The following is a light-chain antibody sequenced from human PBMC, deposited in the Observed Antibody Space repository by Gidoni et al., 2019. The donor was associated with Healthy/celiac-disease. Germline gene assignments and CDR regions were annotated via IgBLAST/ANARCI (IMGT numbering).Light chain of an antibody. CDR2: LGS. V-gene: IGKV2-28*01. CDR3: MQALQTPWT. CDR1: QSLLHSNGYNY. Sequence: DIVMPQSPLSLPVTPGEPASISCRSSQSLLHSNGYNYLDWYLQKPGQSPQLLIYLGSNRASGVPDRFSGSGSGTDFTLKISRVEAEDVGVYYCMQALQTPWTFXQXTKVEIK. J-gene: IGKJ1*01.